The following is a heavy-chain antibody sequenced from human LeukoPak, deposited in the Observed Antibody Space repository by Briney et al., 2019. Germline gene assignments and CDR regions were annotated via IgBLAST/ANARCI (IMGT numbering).Heavy chain of an antibody. CDR2: IKEDGSEK. CDR1: GFTFSSYW. Sequence: TGGSRRLSCTASGFTFSSYWMTWVRQAPGKGLEWVANIKEDGSEKGFADSVKGRFTISRDNAKNSLFLQMNSLRADDMAVYYCTRNSGWYRLDYWGQGTLVTVPS. CDR3: TRNSGWYRLDY. V-gene: IGHV3-7*01. J-gene: IGHJ4*02. D-gene: IGHD6-19*01.